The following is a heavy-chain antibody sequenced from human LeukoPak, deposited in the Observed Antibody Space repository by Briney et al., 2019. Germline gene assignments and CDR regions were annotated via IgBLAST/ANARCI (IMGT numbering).Heavy chain of an antibody. Sequence: SETLSLTCTVSGGSISSSSYYWGWIRQPPGKGLEWIGSTYYSGSTYYNPSLKSRVTISVDTSKNQFSLKLSSVTAADTAVYYCARVTMVRGAPLDYWGQGTLVTVSS. CDR1: GGSISSSSYY. V-gene: IGHV4-39*01. CDR2: TYYSGST. CDR3: ARVTMVRGAPLDY. D-gene: IGHD3-10*01. J-gene: IGHJ4*02.